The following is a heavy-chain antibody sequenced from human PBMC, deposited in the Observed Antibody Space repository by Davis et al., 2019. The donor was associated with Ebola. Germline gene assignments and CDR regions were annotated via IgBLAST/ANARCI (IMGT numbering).Heavy chain of an antibody. J-gene: IGHJ4*02. D-gene: IGHD5-12*01. V-gene: IGHV4-4*02. CDR2: IYHSGST. CDR3: ARSKYSGYDRALDY. CDR1: GGSISSSNW. Sequence: MPSETLSLTCAVSGGSISSSNWWSWVRQPPGKGLEWIGEIYHSGSTNYNPSLKSRVTISVDKSKNQFYLMLSSVTAADTAVYYCARSKYSGYDRALDYWGQGTLVTVSS.